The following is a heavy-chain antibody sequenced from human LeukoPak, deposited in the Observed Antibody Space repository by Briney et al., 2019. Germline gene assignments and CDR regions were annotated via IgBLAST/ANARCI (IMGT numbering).Heavy chain of an antibody. J-gene: IGHJ4*02. CDR3: ARDRGGPYCNGDCYHDY. D-gene: IGHD2-21*02. CDR1: GYTFNAYY. Sequence: ASVKVSCKASGYTFNAYYMHWVQQAPGQGLEWMGWINPNSGGAKYAQKFQGRVTMTMDTSITTAYMEVSSLTSDDTAVYYCARDRGGPYCNGDCYHDYWGQGTLVTVSS. CDR2: INPNSGGA. V-gene: IGHV1-2*02.